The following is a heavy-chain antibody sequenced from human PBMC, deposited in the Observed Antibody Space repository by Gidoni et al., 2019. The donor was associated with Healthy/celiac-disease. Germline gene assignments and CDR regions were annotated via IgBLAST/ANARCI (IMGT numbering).Heavy chain of an antibody. CDR3: ATRSPLGYFDL. Sequence: EVQLLESGGGLVQPGGSLRLACAGSGCTFSSYAMSWVRQAPGKGLEWVSAISGSGVSTYYADSVKGRFTISRDNSKNTLYLQMNSLRAEDTAVYYCATRSPLGYFDLWGRGTLVTVSS. V-gene: IGHV3-23*01. J-gene: IGHJ2*01. CDR1: GCTFSSYA. CDR2: ISGSGVST.